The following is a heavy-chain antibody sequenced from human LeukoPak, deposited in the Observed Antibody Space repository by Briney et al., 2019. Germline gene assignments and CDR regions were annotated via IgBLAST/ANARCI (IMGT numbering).Heavy chain of an antibody. D-gene: IGHD2-15*01. V-gene: IGHV2-5*08. J-gene: IGHJ4*02. Sequence: SGPALVKPTQTLTLTCTFSGFSLSTSGMCVSWIRQPPGKALEWLALIYWNDDKRYSPSLKSRLTITKDTSKNQVVLTMTNMDPVDTATYYCAHTGAYCSGGSCYSSWGQGTLVTVSS. CDR3: AHTGAYCSGGSCYSS. CDR2: IYWNDDK. CDR1: GFSLSTSGMC.